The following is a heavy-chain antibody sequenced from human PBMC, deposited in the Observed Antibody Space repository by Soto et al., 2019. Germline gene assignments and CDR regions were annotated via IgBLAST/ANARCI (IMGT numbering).Heavy chain of an antibody. CDR2: TYYRSKWYN. Sequence: QNPSPTCALSRGSVSCSRVSWDWIRQSPSRGLEWLGRTYYRSKWYNDYAESVKSRITINPDTSKNQFSLHLNSVTPEDTAVYYCVRLIGNSWLDFWGQGTLVTVSS. CDR1: RGSVSCSRVS. D-gene: IGHD1-26*01. J-gene: IGHJ5*01. CDR3: VRLIGNSWLDF. V-gene: IGHV6-1*01.